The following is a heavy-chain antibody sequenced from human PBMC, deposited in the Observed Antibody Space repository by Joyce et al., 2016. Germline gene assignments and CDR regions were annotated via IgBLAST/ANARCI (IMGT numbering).Heavy chain of an antibody. CDR2: IYHNEST. Sequence: QLQLQESGSGLVKPSQTLSLTCAVSGASVSSGGYSWSWIRQPPGKGLEWLGYIYHNESTYYNPSLKSRVTISVDRSKNQFSLKLASVTAADTAVYYCASGFNFKGRSFFDYWGQGALVTVSS. J-gene: IGHJ4*02. V-gene: IGHV4-30-2*01. D-gene: IGHD3-10*01. CDR1: GASVSSGGYS. CDR3: ASGFNFKGRSFFDY.